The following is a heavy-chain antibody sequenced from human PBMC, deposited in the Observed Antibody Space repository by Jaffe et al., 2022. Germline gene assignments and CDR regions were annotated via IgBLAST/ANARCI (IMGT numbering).Heavy chain of an antibody. CDR1: GFTFSDYW. CDR3: ARGHGENWYYDL. J-gene: IGHJ2*01. D-gene: IGHD4-17*01. V-gene: IGHV3-74*01. Sequence: EVQLVESGGALIQPGGSLRLSCAASGFTFSDYWMNWVRQAPGKGLMWVARINGDASSTYYADSMKRRLTISRDNTRQMVYLQMNGLRSEDTALYFCARGHGENWYYDLWGRGTQVTVSS. CDR2: INGDASST.